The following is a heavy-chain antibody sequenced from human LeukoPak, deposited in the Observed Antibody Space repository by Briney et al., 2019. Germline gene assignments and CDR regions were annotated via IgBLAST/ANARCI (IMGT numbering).Heavy chain of an antibody. CDR1: GGSISSSSYY. J-gene: IGHJ2*01. CDR2: IFYSGST. D-gene: IGHD6-13*01. V-gene: IGHV4-61*01. CDR3: ARVYYSNSYDYWYFDL. Sequence: PSETLSLTCTVSGGSISSSSYYWSWIRQPPGKGLEWIGYIFYSGSTNYNPSLKSRVTISVDTSKNQFSLKLSSVTAADTAVYYCARVYYSNSYDYWYFDLWGRGTLVTVSS.